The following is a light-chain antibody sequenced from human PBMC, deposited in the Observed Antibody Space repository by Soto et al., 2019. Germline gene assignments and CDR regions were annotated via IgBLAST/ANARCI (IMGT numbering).Light chain of an antibody. V-gene: IGKV3-15*01. CDR2: GAS. J-gene: IGKJ1*01. Sequence: EIVLTQSPGTLSLSPGERATLWCRASHSISSNLAWYQQKPGQTPRLLIYGASTRATGIPARFSGSGSGTEFTLIISSLQSEDSAVYYCQQYNSWLWTFGQGTKVDIK. CDR3: QQYNSWLWT. CDR1: HSISSN.